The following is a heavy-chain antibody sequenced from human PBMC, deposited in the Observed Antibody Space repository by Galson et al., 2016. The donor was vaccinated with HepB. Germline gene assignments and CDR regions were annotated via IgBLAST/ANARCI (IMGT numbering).Heavy chain of an antibody. CDR1: GFSFSTYW. V-gene: IGHV3-7*01. CDR2: IKHDGTEK. J-gene: IGHJ6*02. Sequence: SLRLSCAASGFSFSTYWMNWVRQAPGKGLEWVANIKHDGTEKHYADSVKGRFTISRDNAQNSLSLQMNSLRAEDTAVYYCARDIRGGGCCYGMDVWGQGTTVTVSS. D-gene: IGHD2-15*01. CDR3: ARDIRGGGCCYGMDV.